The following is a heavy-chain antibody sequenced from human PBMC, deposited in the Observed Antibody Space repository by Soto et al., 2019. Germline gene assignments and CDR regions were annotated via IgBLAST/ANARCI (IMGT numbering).Heavy chain of an antibody. D-gene: IGHD3-10*01. J-gene: IGHJ4*02. CDR1: GDTFTTYY. V-gene: IGHV1-8*01. Sequence: ASVKVSCKASGDTFTTYYINWVLQATGHGLEWMGWINPNSGNIGYAQRFQGRVTMTRDTAIRTAYMEVSSLRSDDTAVYYCARGRASGSYYLLDYWGQGTLVTVSS. CDR2: INPNSGNI. CDR3: ARGRASGSYYLLDY.